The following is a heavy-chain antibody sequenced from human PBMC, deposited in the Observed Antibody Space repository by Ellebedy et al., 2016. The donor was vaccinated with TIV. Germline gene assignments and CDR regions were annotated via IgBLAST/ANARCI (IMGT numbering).Heavy chain of an antibody. CDR2: ISYDGSNK. D-gene: IGHD6-19*01. Sequence: GGSLRLXXAASGFTFSSYGMHWVRQAPGKGLEWVAVISYDGSNKYYADSVKGRFTISRDNSKNTLYLQMNSLRAEDTAVYYCAKGYSSGWQYYFDYWGQGTLVTVSS. J-gene: IGHJ4*02. V-gene: IGHV3-30*18. CDR1: GFTFSSYG. CDR3: AKGYSSGWQYYFDY.